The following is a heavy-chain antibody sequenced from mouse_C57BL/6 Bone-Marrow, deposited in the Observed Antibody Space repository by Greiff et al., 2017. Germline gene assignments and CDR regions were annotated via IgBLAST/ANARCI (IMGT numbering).Heavy chain of an antibody. Sequence: DVQLVESGGGLVKPGGSLKLSCAASGFTFSSYAMSWVRQTPEKRLEWVATISDGGSYTYYPDNVKGRFTISRVNAKNNLYLQMSHLKSEDTAMYYCAREIPDYGSSFYYAMDYWGQGTSVTVSS. CDR1: GFTFSSYA. D-gene: IGHD1-1*01. J-gene: IGHJ4*01. CDR2: ISDGGSYT. CDR3: AREIPDYGSSFYYAMDY. V-gene: IGHV5-4*01.